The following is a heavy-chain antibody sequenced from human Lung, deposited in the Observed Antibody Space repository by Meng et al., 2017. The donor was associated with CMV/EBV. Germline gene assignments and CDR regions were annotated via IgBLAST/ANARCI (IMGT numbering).Heavy chain of an antibody. CDR3: ARVSSSFLEWLVWYNWFDP. Sequence: SETLSLXXTVSGYSISSGYYWGWIRQPPGKGLEWIGSIYHSGSTYYNPSLKSRVTISVDTSKNQFSLKLSSVTAADTAVYYCARVSSSFLEWLVWYNWFDPWGQGTLVTVSS. D-gene: IGHD3-3*01. J-gene: IGHJ5*02. V-gene: IGHV4-38-2*02. CDR1: GYSISSGYY. CDR2: IYHSGST.